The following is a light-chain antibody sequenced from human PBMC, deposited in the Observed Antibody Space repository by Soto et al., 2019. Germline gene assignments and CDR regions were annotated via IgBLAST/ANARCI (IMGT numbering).Light chain of an antibody. CDR3: QQYGISPPWT. CDR1: QSVSSTY. Sequence: EIVLTQSPGTLSLSPGERATLSCRASQSVSSTYLAWFQQEPGQAPRLLIYGASSRATGIPDRFSGSGSGTDFTLTISRLEPEDFAVYYCQQYGISPPWTFGQGTKVEIK. CDR2: GAS. V-gene: IGKV3-20*01. J-gene: IGKJ1*01.